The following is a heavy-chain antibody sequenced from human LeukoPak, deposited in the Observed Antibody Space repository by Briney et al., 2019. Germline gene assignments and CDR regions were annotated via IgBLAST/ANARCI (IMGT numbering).Heavy chain of an antibody. Sequence: SVKVSCKASGGTFISYAISWVRQAPGQGLEWMGRIIPILGIANYAQKFQGRVTITADKSTSTAYMELSSLRSEDTAVYYCALYDSSGYPTFDYWGQGTLVTVSS. D-gene: IGHD3-22*01. CDR1: GGTFISYA. J-gene: IGHJ4*02. CDR3: ALYDSSGYPTFDY. V-gene: IGHV1-69*04. CDR2: IIPILGIA.